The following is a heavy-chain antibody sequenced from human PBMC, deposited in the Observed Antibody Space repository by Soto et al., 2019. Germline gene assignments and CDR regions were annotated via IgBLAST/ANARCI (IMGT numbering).Heavy chain of an antibody. CDR3: AKDPRAWSRFDS. V-gene: IGHV3-23*01. Sequence: GGSLRLSCAASGFSFSSFAMSWVRQAPGKGLEWVSTISGSGGSTFYADSVKGRFTISRDNSKNTLSVQMNSLRAEDTAVYYCAKDPRAWSRFDSWGQGTLVTVSS. D-gene: IGHD2-15*01. CDR1: GFSFSSFA. J-gene: IGHJ4*02. CDR2: ISGSGGST.